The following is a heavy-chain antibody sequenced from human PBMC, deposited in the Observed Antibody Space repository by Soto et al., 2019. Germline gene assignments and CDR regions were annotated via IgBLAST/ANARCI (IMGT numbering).Heavy chain of an antibody. D-gene: IGHD6-13*01. V-gene: IGHV3-23*01. CDR3: AKVDPYSSSWYGEGYFQH. CDR2: ISGSGGST. J-gene: IGHJ1*01. CDR1: GFTFSSYA. Sequence: GGSLRLSCAASGFTFSSYAMSWVRQAPGKGLEWVSAISGSGGSTYYADSVKGRFTISRDNSKNTLYLQMNSLRAEDTAVYYCAKVDPYSSSWYGEGYFQHWGQGTLVTVSS.